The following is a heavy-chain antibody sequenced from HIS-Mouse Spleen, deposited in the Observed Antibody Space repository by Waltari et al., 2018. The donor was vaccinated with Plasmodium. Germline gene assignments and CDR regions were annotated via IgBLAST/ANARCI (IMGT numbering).Heavy chain of an antibody. CDR3: ARGLRGHYWYFDL. D-gene: IGHD3-10*01. CDR1: GGSFSGYY. CDR2: INHSGST. V-gene: IGHV4-34*01. Sequence: QVQLQQWGAGLLKPSETLSLTCAVYGGSFSGYYWSWIRQPPGKGLEWIGEINHSGSTNYNPSLKSRVTISVDTSKNQFSLKLSSVTAADTAVYYCARGLRGHYWYFDLWGHGTLVTVSS. J-gene: IGHJ2*01.